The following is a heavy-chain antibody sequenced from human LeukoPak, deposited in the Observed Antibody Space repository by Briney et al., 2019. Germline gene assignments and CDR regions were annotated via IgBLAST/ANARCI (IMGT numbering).Heavy chain of an antibody. CDR2: IYYSGST. CDR1: GGSVTSDSSF. D-gene: IGHD5-12*01. Sequence: SGTLSLTCTVSGGSVTSDSSFWSWIRQPPGQGVEWFGYIYYSGSTNYNPSLKSRVTISLDTSKNQFSLKVSAVTAADTAVYYCAREGGYSGYYWGQGTLVTVSS. J-gene: IGHJ4*02. CDR3: AREGGYSGYY. V-gene: IGHV4-61*01.